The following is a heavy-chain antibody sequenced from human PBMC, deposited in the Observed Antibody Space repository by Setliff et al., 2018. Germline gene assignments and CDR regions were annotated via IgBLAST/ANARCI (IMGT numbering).Heavy chain of an antibody. Sequence: PSETLSLTCSVSGGSISNSDYYWDWIRQPPGKGLEWIGRVYYSGDTYYIPSLLSRVTISVDTSKNQFSLKLSSVTAADTSVYFCARHRPNLPFDAWGQGALVTVS. J-gene: IGHJ4*02. CDR2: VYYSGDT. V-gene: IGHV4-39*01. CDR3: ARHRPNLPFDA. D-gene: IGHD7-27*01. CDR1: GGSISNSDYY.